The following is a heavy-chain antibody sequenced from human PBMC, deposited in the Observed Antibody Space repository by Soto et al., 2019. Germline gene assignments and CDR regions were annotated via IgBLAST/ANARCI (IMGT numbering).Heavy chain of an antibody. J-gene: IGHJ3*02. V-gene: IGHV3-30*18. Sequence: QVQLVESGGGVVQPGRSLRLSCAASGFTFSSYGMHWVRQAPGKGLEWVAVISYDGSNKYYADSVKGRDNSKNTLYLQMNSLRAEDTAVYYCAKDLGHGGRGAFDIWGQGTMVTVSS. CDR3: AKDLGHGGRGAFDI. CDR1: GFTFSSYG. D-gene: IGHD7-27*01. CDR2: ISYDGSNK.